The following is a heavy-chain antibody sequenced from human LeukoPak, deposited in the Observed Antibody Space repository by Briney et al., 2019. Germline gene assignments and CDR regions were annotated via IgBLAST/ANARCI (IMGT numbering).Heavy chain of an antibody. J-gene: IGHJ5*02. V-gene: IGHV1-69*04. CDR3: ARDLGLRGVTNWFDP. CDR2: IIPILGIA. CDR1: GGTFSSYA. Sequence: SVKVSCKASGGTFSSYAISWVRQAPGQGLEWMGRIIPILGIANYAQKFQGRVTITADKSTSTAYMELSSLRSEDTAVYYCARDLGLRGVTNWFDPWGQGTLVTVSS. D-gene: IGHD3-10*01.